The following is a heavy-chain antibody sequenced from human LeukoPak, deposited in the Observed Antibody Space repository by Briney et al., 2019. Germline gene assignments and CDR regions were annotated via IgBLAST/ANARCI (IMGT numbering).Heavy chain of an antibody. CDR2: SSWNSGSI. D-gene: IGHD3-16*01. J-gene: IGHJ4*02. V-gene: IGHV3-9*01. CDR1: GFTFADYA. CDR3: AKDASSLPYDPGDY. Sequence: GRSLRLSCAPAGFTFADYAMRWVRQAAGKGLGWVSGSSWNSGSIGYADSVQGRFTISRDNAKNSLYLQMNSLRAEATALYSCAKDASSLPYDPGDYWGQGTLVTVSS.